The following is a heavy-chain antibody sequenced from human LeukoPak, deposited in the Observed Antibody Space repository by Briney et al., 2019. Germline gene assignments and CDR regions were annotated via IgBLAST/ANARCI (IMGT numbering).Heavy chain of an antibody. Sequence: PSETLSLTCTVSGYSISSDYYWGWIRQPPGRGLEWIGTIYHSGSTNYNPSLKSRVTISVDTSKNQFSLKLSSVTAADTAVYYCARGLGGWLRLFDYWGQGTLVTVSS. CDR1: GYSISSDYY. D-gene: IGHD6-19*01. J-gene: IGHJ4*02. CDR3: ARGLGGWLRLFDY. CDR2: IYHSGST. V-gene: IGHV4-38-2*02.